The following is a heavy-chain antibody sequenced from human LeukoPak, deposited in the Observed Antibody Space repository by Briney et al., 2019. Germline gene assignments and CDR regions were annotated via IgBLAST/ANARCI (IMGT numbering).Heavy chain of an antibody. J-gene: IGHJ3*02. CDR3: ARSRKSGGKGAFGI. CDR1: GGSISSYY. D-gene: IGHD1-14*01. CDR2: IYYSGST. V-gene: IGHV4-59*01. Sequence: SETLSLTCTVSGGSISSYYWSWIRQPPGKGLEWIGYIYYSGSTNYNPSLKSRVTISVDTSKNQFSLKLSSVTAADTAVYYCARSRKSGGKGAFGIWGQGTMVTVSS.